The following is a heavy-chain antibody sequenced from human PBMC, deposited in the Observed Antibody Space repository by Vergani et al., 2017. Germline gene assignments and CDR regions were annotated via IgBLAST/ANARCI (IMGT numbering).Heavy chain of an antibody. CDR3: AKGLRFGIWGMDV. D-gene: IGHD3-10*01. Sequence: EVQLVESGGGLVQPGGSLRLSCAASGFTFSSYWMHWVRQAPGKGLVWVSRINSDGSSTSYADSVKGRFTISRDNAKNTLYLQMNSLRAEDTAVYYCAKGLRFGIWGMDVWGQGTTVTVSS. J-gene: IGHJ6*02. V-gene: IGHV3-74*01. CDR1: GFTFSSYW. CDR2: INSDGSST.